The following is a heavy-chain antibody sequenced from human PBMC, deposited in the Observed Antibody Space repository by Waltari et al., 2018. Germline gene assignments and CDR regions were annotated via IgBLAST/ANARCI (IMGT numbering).Heavy chain of an antibody. CDR3: AREVPYDFWSGYSYFDY. Sequence: GLVQPGGSLRLSCAASGFTFSSYWMSWVRQAPGKGLEWVANIKQDGSEKYYVDSVKGRFTISRDNAKNSLYLQMNSLRAEDTAVYYCAREVPYDFWSGYSYFDYWGQGTLVTVSS. J-gene: IGHJ4*02. V-gene: IGHV3-7*01. D-gene: IGHD3-3*01. CDR1: GFTFSSYW. CDR2: IKQDGSEK.